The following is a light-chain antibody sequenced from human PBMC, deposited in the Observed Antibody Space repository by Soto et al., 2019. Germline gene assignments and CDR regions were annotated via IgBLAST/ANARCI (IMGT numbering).Light chain of an antibody. Sequence: EIVLTHSPATLSLSPWEIATLSCRASQSVSSYLAWYHQKPGQAPRLLIYDASNRATGIPARFSGSGSGTDFTLTISSLEPEDFAVYYCQQRSNWPGTFGQGTRLEIK. CDR3: QQRSNWPGT. J-gene: IGKJ5*01. CDR1: QSVSSY. V-gene: IGKV3-11*01. CDR2: DAS.